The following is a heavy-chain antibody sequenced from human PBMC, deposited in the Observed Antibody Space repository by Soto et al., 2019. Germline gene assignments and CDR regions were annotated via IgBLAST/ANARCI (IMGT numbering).Heavy chain of an antibody. Sequence: SVKVSCKASGGTFSSYAISWVRQAPGQGLEWMGGIIPIFGTANYAQKFQGRVTITADESTSTAYMELSSLRSEDTAVYYCARVPDFDYGDNYYHYYGMDVWGQGTTVTVSS. V-gene: IGHV1-69*13. CDR1: GGTFSSYA. CDR3: ARVPDFDYGDNYYHYYGMDV. D-gene: IGHD4-17*01. J-gene: IGHJ6*02. CDR2: IIPIFGTA.